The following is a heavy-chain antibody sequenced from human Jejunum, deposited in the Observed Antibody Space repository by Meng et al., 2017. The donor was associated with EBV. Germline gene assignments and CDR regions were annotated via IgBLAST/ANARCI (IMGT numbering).Heavy chain of an antibody. CDR1: GGSVSSGSYY. D-gene: IGHD3-22*01. J-gene: IGHJ4*02. V-gene: IGHV4-61*01. Sequence: HVQRPESGPGLVKPSETLSLTCAVSGGSVSSGSYYWSWIRQPPGKGLEWIGFVSDYGSTRYNSSLKSRITISADTSKNQFSLKLTSVTPADTAIYYCARDFSSGYFAYWGQGTLVTVSS. CDR2: VSDYGST. CDR3: ARDFSSGYFAY.